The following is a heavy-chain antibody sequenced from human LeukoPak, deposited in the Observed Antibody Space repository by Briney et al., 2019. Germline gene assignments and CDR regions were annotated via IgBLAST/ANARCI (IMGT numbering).Heavy chain of an antibody. V-gene: IGHV4-59*01. CDR2: IYYSGST. D-gene: IGHD3-3*01. CDR3: ARGTGGYDFWSGYLNYYYYGMDV. J-gene: IGHJ6*02. CDR1: GGSISSYY. Sequence: SETLSLTCTVSGGSISSYYWSWIRQHPGKGLEWIGYIYYSGSTKYNPSLKSRVTISVDTSKNQFSLKLSSVTAADTAVYYCARGTGGYDFWSGYLNYYYYGMDVWGQGTTVTVSS.